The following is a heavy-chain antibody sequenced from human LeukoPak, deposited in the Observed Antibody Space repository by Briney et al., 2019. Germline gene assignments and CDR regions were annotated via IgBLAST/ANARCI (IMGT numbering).Heavy chain of an antibody. D-gene: IGHD1-26*01. CDR3: AKDQAFGLSGRKGSKALPDY. CDR2: ISYDGSNK. J-gene: IGHJ4*02. Sequence: PRGSLRLSCAASGFTFSSSGMYWVRHAPHKGLEWVAVISYDGSNKYYADSVKGRFTISRDNSKNTLYLQMNSLRAEDTAVYYCAKDQAFGLSGRKGSKALPDYWGRGTLVTVSS. CDR1: GFTFSSSG. V-gene: IGHV3-30*18.